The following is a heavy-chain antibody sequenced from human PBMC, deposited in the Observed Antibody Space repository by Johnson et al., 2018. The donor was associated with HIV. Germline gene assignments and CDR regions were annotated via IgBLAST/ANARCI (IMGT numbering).Heavy chain of an antibody. CDR3: ARVRSALRLAFDI. CDR2: ISSSGSTI. D-gene: IGHD3-10*01. Sequence: QVQLMESGGGAVQPGRSLRLSCAASGFTFSDYYMSWIRQAPGKGLEWVSYISSSGSTIYYADSVKGRFTISRDNAKNSLYLQMNSLRAEDTAVYYCARVRSALRLAFDIWGQGTMVTVSS. V-gene: IGHV3-11*04. CDR1: GFTFSDYY. J-gene: IGHJ3*02.